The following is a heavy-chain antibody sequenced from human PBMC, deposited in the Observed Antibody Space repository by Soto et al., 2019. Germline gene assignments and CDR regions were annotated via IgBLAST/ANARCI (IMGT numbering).Heavy chain of an antibody. J-gene: IGHJ4*02. CDR2: ISAYNGNT. V-gene: IGHV1-18*01. CDR1: GYTFTSYG. CDR3: ARDVQWFGELPIGLDY. Sequence: ASVKVSCKASGYTFTSYGISWVRQAPGQGLEWMGWISAYNGNTNYAQKLQGRVTMTTDTSTSTAYMELRSLRSDDTAVYYCARDVQWFGELPIGLDYWGQGTLVTVSS. D-gene: IGHD3-10*01.